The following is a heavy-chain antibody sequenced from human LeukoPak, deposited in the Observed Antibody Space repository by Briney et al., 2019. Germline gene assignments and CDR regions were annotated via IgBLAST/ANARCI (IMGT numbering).Heavy chain of an antibody. V-gene: IGHV3-23*01. D-gene: IGHD6-19*01. CDR3: AKVQQWPVENFDY. Sequence: PGGSLRLSCAASGFTFSSYAMSWVRQAPGKGLEWVSAISGSGGSTYYADSVKGRFTISRDNSKNTLYLQMNRLRAEDTAVYYCAKVQQWPVENFDYWGQGTLVTVSS. CDR1: GFTFSSYA. CDR2: ISGSGGST. J-gene: IGHJ4*02.